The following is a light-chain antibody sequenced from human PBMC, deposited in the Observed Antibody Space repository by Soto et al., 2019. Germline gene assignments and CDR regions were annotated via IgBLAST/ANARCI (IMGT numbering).Light chain of an antibody. CDR1: QSVSSGK. CDR3: QQYGGSPVT. Sequence: LKQSPGTLSLYQGERATXXXXASQSVSSGKLAWYQQKPGQAPRLLIFGASSRATGIPDRFSGSGSGTDFTLTISRLEPEDFAVYYCQQYGGSPVTFGQGTMV. V-gene: IGKV3-20*01. J-gene: IGKJ1*01. CDR2: GAS.